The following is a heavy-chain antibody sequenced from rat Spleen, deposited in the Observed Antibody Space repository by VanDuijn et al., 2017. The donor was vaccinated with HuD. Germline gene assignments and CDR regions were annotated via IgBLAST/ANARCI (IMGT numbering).Heavy chain of an antibody. V-gene: IGHV5-7*01. CDR3: AREPSGYGYNIMDV. J-gene: IGHJ4*01. CDR1: GFTFSDYA. CDR2: IIYDGSST. Sequence: EVKLVESGGGLVQPGRSLKLSCAASGFTFSDYAMAWVRQAPKKGLEWVATIIYDGSSTSYRDSVKGRFTISRDNAQNTLYLQMSKLGSEDTAIYYCAREPSGYGYNIMDVWGQGASVTVSS. D-gene: IGHD4-3*01.